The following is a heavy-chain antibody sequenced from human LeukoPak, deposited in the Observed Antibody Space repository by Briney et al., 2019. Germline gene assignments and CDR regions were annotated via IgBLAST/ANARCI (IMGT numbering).Heavy chain of an antibody. CDR1: GSPFSSYG. CDR2: IRYDGSNK. J-gene: IGHJ4*02. CDR3: AKDHRNRAKEEIDY. V-gene: IGHV3-30*02. D-gene: IGHD1-14*01. Sequence: GPLGSSCAAPGSPFSSYGMHWVRQAQGKGLEWVAFIRYDGSNKYYADSVKGRFTISRDNSKNTLYLQMNSLRAEDTAVYYCAKDHRNRAKEEIDYWGQGTLVTVSS.